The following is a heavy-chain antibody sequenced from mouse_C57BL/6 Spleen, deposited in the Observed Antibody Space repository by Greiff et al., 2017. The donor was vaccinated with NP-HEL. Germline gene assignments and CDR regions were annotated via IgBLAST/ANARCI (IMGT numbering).Heavy chain of an antibody. V-gene: IGHV1-59*01. D-gene: IGHD3-2*02. J-gene: IGHJ1*03. CDR2: IDPSDSYT. CDR3: ARRLTRGYFDV. CDR1: GYTFTSYW. Sequence: QVQLQQPGAELVRPGTSVKLSCKASGYTFTSYWMHWVKQRPGQGLAWIGVIDPSDSYTNYNQKFKGKATLTVDTSSSTAYMQLSSLTSEDAAVYYCARRLTRGYFDVWGTGTTVTVSS.